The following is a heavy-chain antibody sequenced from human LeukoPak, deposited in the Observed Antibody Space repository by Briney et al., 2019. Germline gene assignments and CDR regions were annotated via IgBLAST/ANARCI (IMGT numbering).Heavy chain of an antibody. Sequence: SETLSLTCAVYGGSFSGYYWSWIRQPPGKGLEWIGEINHSGSTNYNPSLKSRVTISVDTSKTQYSLKLSSVTAADTAVYYCARSDVLRYFDWLPIRGMDVWGRGTLVTVSS. CDR1: GGSFSGYY. CDR3: ARSDVLRYFDWLPIRGMDV. CDR2: INHSGST. V-gene: IGHV4-34*01. J-gene: IGHJ4*02. D-gene: IGHD3-9*01.